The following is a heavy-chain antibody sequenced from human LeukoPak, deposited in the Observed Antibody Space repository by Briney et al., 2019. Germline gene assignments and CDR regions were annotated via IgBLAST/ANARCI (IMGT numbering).Heavy chain of an antibody. CDR3: ARNSRAVGATTGYFQH. D-gene: IGHD1-26*01. CDR1: GGSFSGYY. Sequence: SETLSLTCAVYGGSFSGYYWSWIRQPPGKGLEWIGEINHSGSTNYNPSLKSRVTISVDTSKNQFSLKLSSVTAADTAVYYCARNSRAVGATTGYFQHWGQGTLVTVSS. J-gene: IGHJ1*01. CDR2: INHSGST. V-gene: IGHV4-34*01.